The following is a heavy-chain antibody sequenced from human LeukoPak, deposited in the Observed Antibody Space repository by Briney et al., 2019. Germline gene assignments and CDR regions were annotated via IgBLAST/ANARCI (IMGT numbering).Heavy chain of an antibody. J-gene: IGHJ3*02. Sequence: GASVKVSYKASGGTFSSYAISWVRQAPGQGLEWMGGIIPIFGTANYAQKFQGRVTITADKSTSTAYMELSSLRSEDTAVYYCARGGDYYDSSGYYDDAFDIWGQGTMVTVSS. CDR2: IIPIFGTA. V-gene: IGHV1-69*06. CDR3: ARGGDYYDSSGYYDDAFDI. CDR1: GGTFSSYA. D-gene: IGHD3-22*01.